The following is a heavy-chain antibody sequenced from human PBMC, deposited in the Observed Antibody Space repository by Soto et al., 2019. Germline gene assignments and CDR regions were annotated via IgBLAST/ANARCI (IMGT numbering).Heavy chain of an antibody. J-gene: IGHJ4*02. D-gene: IGHD3-3*01. CDR1: GYTFTSYD. V-gene: IGHV1-18*01. CDR3: ARAPDYDFWSGTSDY. CDR2: ISAYNGNT. Sequence: ASVKVSCKASGYTFTSYDINWVRQATGQGLEWMGWISAYNGNTNYAQKLQGRVTMTTDTSTSTAYMELRSLRSDDTAVYYCARAPDYDFWSGTSDYWGQGTLVTVSS.